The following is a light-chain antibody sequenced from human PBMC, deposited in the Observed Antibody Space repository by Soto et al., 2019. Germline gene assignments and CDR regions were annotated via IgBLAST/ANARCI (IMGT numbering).Light chain of an antibody. CDR1: GSDVGNYNL. Sequence: QSALTQPASVSGSPGQSITISCTGTGSDVGNYNLVSWYQQHPGKAPEVMIYGVSKRPSGVSIRFSGSKSGNTASLTISGLQTDDEADYYCCSYAGRSAPYVFGTGTKLTVL. CDR3: CSYAGRSAPYV. CDR2: GVS. J-gene: IGLJ1*01. V-gene: IGLV2-23*02.